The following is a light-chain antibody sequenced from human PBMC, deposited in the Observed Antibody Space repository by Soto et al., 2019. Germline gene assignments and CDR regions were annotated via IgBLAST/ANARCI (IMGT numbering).Light chain of an antibody. V-gene: IGLV1-44*01. CDR3: ATWDGSLSAYV. Sequence: QSVLTQSPSASWTPGQGVTISCSGSSSNIGSNTVDWYQQFPGTAPKLLIYSNIKRPSGVPDRFSGSKSVTSASLAIRGPQSEDEADYFCATWDGSLSAYVFGTGTKVTVL. CDR2: SNI. J-gene: IGLJ1*01. CDR1: SSNIGSNT.